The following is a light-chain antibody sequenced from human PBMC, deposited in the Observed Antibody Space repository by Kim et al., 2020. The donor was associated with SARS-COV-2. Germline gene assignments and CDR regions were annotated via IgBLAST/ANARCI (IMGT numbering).Light chain of an antibody. V-gene: IGKV1-9*01. CDR1: QGISSY. Sequence: ASVGDRVTITCRASQGISSYLAWYQQKPGKAPNLLIYAASTLQSGVPSRFSGSGSGTDFTLTISSLQPGDFATYYCQQLNSHPLTFGGGTKVDIK. J-gene: IGKJ4*01. CDR3: QQLNSHPLT. CDR2: AAS.